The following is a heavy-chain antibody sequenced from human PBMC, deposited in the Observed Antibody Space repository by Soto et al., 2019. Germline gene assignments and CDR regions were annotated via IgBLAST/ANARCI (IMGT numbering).Heavy chain of an antibody. J-gene: IGHJ4*02. CDR1: GFTFSSYA. CDR3: AKSPMITFGGVIGCFDS. D-gene: IGHD3-16*02. CDR2: ISGSGGST. Sequence: EVQLLESGGGLVQPGGSLRLSCAASGFTFSSYAMSWVRQAPGKGLEWVSAISGSGGSTYYADSVKGRFTISRDNSKNTLDLQMNSLRAEDTAVYYCAKSPMITFGGVIGCFDSWGQGTLVTVSS. V-gene: IGHV3-23*01.